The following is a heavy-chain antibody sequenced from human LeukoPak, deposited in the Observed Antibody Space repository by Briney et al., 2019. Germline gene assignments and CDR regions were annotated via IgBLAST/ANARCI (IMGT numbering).Heavy chain of an antibody. CDR1: GGTFTIYA. J-gene: IGHJ5*02. V-gene: IGHV1-69*04. CDR2: IIPILGIA. CDR3: ARDRGTIFGVVTNPFNWFDP. D-gene: IGHD3-3*01. Sequence: AASVTVSFTASGGTFTIYAISWVRQAPGQGLEWMGRIIPILGIANYAQKFQGRGTITADKSTSTAYLELSSLRSEDKAVYYCARDRGTIFGVVTNPFNWFDPWGQGTLVTVSS.